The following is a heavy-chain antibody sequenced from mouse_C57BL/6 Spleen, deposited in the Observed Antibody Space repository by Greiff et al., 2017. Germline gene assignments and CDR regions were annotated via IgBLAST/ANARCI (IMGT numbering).Heavy chain of an antibody. V-gene: IGHV5-4*03. J-gene: IGHJ3*01. CDR1: GFTFSSYA. CDR2: ISDGGSYT. CDR3: ARVEGNPWFAY. D-gene: IGHD2-1*01. Sequence: EVKLMESGGGLVKPGGSLKHSCAASGFTFSSYAMSWVRQTPEKRLEWVATISDGGSYTYYPDNVKGRFTISRDNAKNNLYLQMSYLKSEDTAMYYCARVEGNPWFAYCGQGTLVTVSA.